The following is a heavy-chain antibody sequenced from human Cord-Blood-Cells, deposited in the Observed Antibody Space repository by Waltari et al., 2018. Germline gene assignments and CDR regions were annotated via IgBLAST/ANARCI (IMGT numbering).Heavy chain of an antibody. Sequence: EVQLVETGGGLIQPGGSLRLSCAASGFTVSSNYMSWVRQAPGKGLEWVSVIYSGGSTYSADSVKGRFTISRDNSTNTLYLQMNSLRAEDTAVYYCARVFMELDAFDIWGQGTMVTVSS. CDR1: GFTVSSNY. V-gene: IGHV3-53*02. CDR2: IYSGGST. J-gene: IGHJ3*02. D-gene: IGHD1-7*01. CDR3: ARVFMELDAFDI.